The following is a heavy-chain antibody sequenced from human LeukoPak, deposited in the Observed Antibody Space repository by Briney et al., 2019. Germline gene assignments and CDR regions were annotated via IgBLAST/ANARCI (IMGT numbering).Heavy chain of an antibody. CDR3: ARDPVEYSSSYNAFDI. D-gene: IGHD6-6*01. CDR1: GGSISSYY. CDR2: IYYSGST. V-gene: IGHV4-59*01. Sequence: PSETLSLTCTVSGGSISSYYWSWIRQPPGKGLEWIGYIYYSGSTNYNPSLKSRVTISVDASKNQFSLKLGSVTAADTAVYYCARDPVEYSSSYNAFDIWGQGTMVTVSS. J-gene: IGHJ3*02.